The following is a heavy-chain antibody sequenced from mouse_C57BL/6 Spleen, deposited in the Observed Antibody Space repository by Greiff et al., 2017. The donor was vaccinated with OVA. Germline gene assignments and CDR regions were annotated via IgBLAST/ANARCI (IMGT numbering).Heavy chain of an antibody. Sequence: EVQLQQSGPELVKPGASVTISCKASGYTFTDYYLTWVKQRHGKSLEWFGDINPNNGGTSYNQKFKGKATLTVDTSSSTAYMEPRNLTSKDSAVNDCAAYYSNTYAMDYWGQGTSVTVSS. V-gene: IGHV1-26*01. CDR2: INPNNGGT. J-gene: IGHJ4*01. CDR3: AAYYSNTYAMDY. D-gene: IGHD2-5*01. CDR1: GYTFTDYY.